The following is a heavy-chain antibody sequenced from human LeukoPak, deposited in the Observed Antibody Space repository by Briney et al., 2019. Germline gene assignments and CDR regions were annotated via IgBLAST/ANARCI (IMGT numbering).Heavy chain of an antibody. V-gene: IGHV1-18*01. CDR2: ISAYNGNT. CDR3: ARDLDNIAAAFVDY. D-gene: IGHD6-13*01. J-gene: IGHJ4*02. Sequence: ASVKVSCKASGYTFTSYGISWVQQAPGQGLEWMGWISAYNGNTNYAQKLQGRVTMTTDTSTSTAYMELRSLRSDDTAVYYCARDLDNIAAAFVDYWGQGTLVTVSS. CDR1: GYTFTSYG.